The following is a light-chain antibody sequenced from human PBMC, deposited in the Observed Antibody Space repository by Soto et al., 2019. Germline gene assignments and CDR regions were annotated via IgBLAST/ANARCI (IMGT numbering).Light chain of an antibody. Sequence: DSQMTRTQSTLPASVGDRVTITCRASQSISNWLAWYQQKPGTAPNLLIHDASSLESGVPSRFSGSGSGTQFTLTFTRLQPDDFATYYCQHPADFFLTFAQGTRVDIK. J-gene: IGKJ1*01. CDR2: DAS. CDR1: QSISNW. CDR3: QHPADFFLT. V-gene: IGKV1-5*01.